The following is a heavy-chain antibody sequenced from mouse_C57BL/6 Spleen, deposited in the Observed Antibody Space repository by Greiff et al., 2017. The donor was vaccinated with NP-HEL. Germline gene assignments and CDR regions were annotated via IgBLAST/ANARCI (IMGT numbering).Heavy chain of an antibody. J-gene: IGHJ3*01. CDR1: SYTFTSYW. Sequence: QVHVKQSGAELAKPGASVKLSCKASSYTFTSYWMHWVKQRPGQGLEWIGYINPSSGYTKYNQKFKDKATLTADKSSSTAYMQLSSLTYEDSAVYYCARSNDYAAWFAYWGQGTLVTVSA. D-gene: IGHD2-4*01. CDR2: INPSSGYT. CDR3: ARSNDYAAWFAY. V-gene: IGHV1-7*01.